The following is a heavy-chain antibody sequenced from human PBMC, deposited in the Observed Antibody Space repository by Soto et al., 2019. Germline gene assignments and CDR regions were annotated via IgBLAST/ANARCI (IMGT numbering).Heavy chain of an antibody. V-gene: IGHV1-69*01. CDR3: ARARIAAAGTGYYYSVMDV. Sequence: QVQLEQSGAEVKKPGSSVKVSCKASGGTFSGYAMSWVRQAPGQGLEWMGGIVPRFNTPNYAQKFQGRVTITADASTTTAYMELSSLGSEDTAVYYCARARIAAAGTGYYYSVMDVWGQGTTVTVSS. D-gene: IGHD6-13*01. CDR2: IVPRFNTP. J-gene: IGHJ6*02. CDR1: GGTFSGYA.